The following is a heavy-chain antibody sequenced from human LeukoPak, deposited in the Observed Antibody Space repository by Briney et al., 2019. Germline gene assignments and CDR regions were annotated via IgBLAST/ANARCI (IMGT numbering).Heavy chain of an antibody. CDR2: IRYDGSNK. CDR1: GFTFSSYG. D-gene: IGHD3-3*01. CDR3: AKDLGVATIFGVVIHDAFDI. V-gene: IGHV3-30*02. J-gene: IGHJ3*02. Sequence: PGGSLRPSCAASGFTFSSYGMHWVRQAPGKGLEWVAFIRYDGSNKYYADSVKGRFTISRDNSKNTLYLQMNSLRAEDTAVYYCAKDLGVATIFGVVIHDAFDIWGQGTMVTVSS.